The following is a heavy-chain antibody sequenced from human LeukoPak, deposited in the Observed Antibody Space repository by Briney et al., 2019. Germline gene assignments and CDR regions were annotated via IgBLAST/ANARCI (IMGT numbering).Heavy chain of an antibody. Sequence: ASVKVSCKASGYTFTSYYMHWVRQAPGQGLEWMGIINPSGGGTDYAQKFQGRVTMTRDTSTSTVYMELSSLRSEDTAVYYCARQVVITTFQFDYWGQGTLVTVSS. CDR1: GYTFTSYY. J-gene: IGHJ4*02. D-gene: IGHD3-22*01. V-gene: IGHV1-46*01. CDR3: ARQVVITTFQFDY. CDR2: INPSGGGT.